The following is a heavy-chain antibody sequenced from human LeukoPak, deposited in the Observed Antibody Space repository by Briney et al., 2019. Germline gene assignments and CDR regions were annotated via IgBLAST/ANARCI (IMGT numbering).Heavy chain of an antibody. Sequence: SETLSLTCTVSGGSISSYYWSWIRQPAGKGLEWIGYIYYSGSTNYNPSLKSRVTISVDTSKNQFSLKLSSVTAADTAVYYCATIYYYDSSGSDAFDIWGQGTMVTVSS. CDR1: GGSISSYY. CDR2: IYYSGST. D-gene: IGHD3-22*01. J-gene: IGHJ3*02. V-gene: IGHV4-59*08. CDR3: ATIYYYDSSGSDAFDI.